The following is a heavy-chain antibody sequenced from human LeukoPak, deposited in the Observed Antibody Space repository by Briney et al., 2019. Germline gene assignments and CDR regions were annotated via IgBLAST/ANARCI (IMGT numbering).Heavy chain of an antibody. CDR1: GYSFTSYW. Sequence: GESLKISCKGSGYSFTSYWLGWVRQMPGKGLVWMGIIYPGDSDSRYRPSFEGQVTISVDKSINTAYLQWSSLKASDTGMYYCARHKAGDYWAYWGQGTLVTVSS. D-gene: IGHD4-17*01. CDR2: IYPGDSDS. CDR3: ARHKAGDYWAY. V-gene: IGHV5-51*01. J-gene: IGHJ4*02.